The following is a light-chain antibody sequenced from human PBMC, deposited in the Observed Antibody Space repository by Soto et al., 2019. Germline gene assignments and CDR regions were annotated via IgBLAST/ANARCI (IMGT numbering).Light chain of an antibody. CDR2: GNN. Sequence: QTVVTQPPSASGTPGQRVTISCSGSSSNIGTNTVNWLQHLPGTAPKLLIHGNNKRPSGVPDRFSGSKSGTSASLAISGLQSDDEADYYCVAWDDSLNAWMFGGGTQLTVL. CDR1: SSNIGTNT. J-gene: IGLJ3*02. V-gene: IGLV1-44*01. CDR3: VAWDDSLNAWM.